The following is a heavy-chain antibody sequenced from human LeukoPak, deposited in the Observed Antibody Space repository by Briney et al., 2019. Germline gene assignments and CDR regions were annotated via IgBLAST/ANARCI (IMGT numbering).Heavy chain of an antibody. D-gene: IGHD2-15*01. J-gene: IGHJ6*03. CDR3: AKDWRRIVVVGPITRHGNYMNV. V-gene: IGHV3-30*02. CDR1: GFTFSSYW. Sequence: GGSLRLSCAASGFTFSSYWMSWVRQAPGKGLEWVAFIRYDGSNKYFADSLKGRFTISSDNSKNTLYLQMNSLRPEDTAVYYCAKDWRRIVVVGPITRHGNYMNVWGKGTTVTISS. CDR2: IRYDGSNK.